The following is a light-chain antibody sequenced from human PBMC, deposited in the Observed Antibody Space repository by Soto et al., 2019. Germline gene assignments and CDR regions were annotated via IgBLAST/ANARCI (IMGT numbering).Light chain of an antibody. CDR2: KAS. J-gene: IGKJ2*01. CDR1: QSISNW. Sequence: DIKMTQSPSTLSASVGDTVTITCRASQSISNWLAWYQQKPGKAPKVLIYKASNLESGVPSRFSGSGSGTEFTLTISSLQPDDFATYYCQQYNSLSHTFGQGTKLEIK. V-gene: IGKV1-5*03. CDR3: QQYNSLSHT.